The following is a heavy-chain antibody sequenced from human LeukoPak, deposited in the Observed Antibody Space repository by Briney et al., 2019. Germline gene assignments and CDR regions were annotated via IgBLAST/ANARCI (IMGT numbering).Heavy chain of an antibody. CDR2: IGRGGRDV. J-gene: IGHJ4*02. D-gene: IGHD7-27*01. V-gene: IGHV3-21*01. CDR3: ARELGGIKDLDY. Sequence: PGGSLRLSCAASGFTFSNHNMNWVRQAPGKGLEWVSSIGRGGRDVYYADSVKGRFTISRDNAKNSLYLQMNSLRDEDTAVYYCARELGGIKDLDYWGQGSLVTVSS. CDR1: GFTFSNHN.